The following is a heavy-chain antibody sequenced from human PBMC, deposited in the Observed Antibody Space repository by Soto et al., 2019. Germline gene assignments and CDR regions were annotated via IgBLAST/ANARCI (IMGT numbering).Heavy chain of an antibody. Sequence: QVQLVESGGGVVQPGRSLRLSCAASGFSFRSYAMHWVRQAPDKGPEWVAVKSYDGSDEYYADSVKGRFTISRDKSKNTLYLQMNSLRGEDTAVYYCARGGIAAAGTRRYYFDYWGQGTLVTVSS. D-gene: IGHD6-25*01. CDR1: GFSFRSYA. J-gene: IGHJ4*02. CDR3: ARGGIAAAGTRRYYFDY. CDR2: KSYDGSDE. V-gene: IGHV3-30-3*01.